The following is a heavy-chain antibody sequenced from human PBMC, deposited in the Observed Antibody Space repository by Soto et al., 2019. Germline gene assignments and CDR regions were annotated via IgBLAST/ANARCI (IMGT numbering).Heavy chain of an antibody. V-gene: IGHV4-4*02. CDR3: ASRDPGTSVDY. Sequence: PSETLSLTCAVSAGSFTSNNWWTCVRQPPGQGLEWIGEIYRTGSTNYNPSLKSRVTISLDKSENQFSLKVTSLTAADTAVYYCASRDPGTSVDYWGQGTLVTVSS. J-gene: IGHJ4*02. CDR1: AGSFTSNNW. D-gene: IGHD1-7*01. CDR2: IYRTGST.